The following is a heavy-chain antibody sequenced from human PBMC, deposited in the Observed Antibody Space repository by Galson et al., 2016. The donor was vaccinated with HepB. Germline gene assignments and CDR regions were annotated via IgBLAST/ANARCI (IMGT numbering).Heavy chain of an antibody. J-gene: IGHJ1*01. CDR3: ARPFYYDSSGYHQYLQY. Sequence: SLRLSCAASGFTFSSYSMNWVRQAPGKGLEWISYINSHSSTTYYADSVKGRFTISRDNAKNSLYLQLDCLRDEDTAVYYCARPFYYDSSGYHQYLQYWGQGTLVIASS. V-gene: IGHV3-48*02. D-gene: IGHD3-22*01. CDR1: GFTFSSYS. CDR2: INSHSSTT.